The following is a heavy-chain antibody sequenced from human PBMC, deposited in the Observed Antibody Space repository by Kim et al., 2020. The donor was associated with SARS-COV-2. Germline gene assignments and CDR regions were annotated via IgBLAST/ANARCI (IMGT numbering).Heavy chain of an antibody. Sequence: SETLSLTCAVYGGSFSGYYWSWIRQPPGKGLEWIGEINNSGSTNYNPSLKSRVTISVDTSKNQFSLKLSSVTAADTAVYYCASRFYSSSSYWGQGTLVTVSS. CDR3: ASRFYSSSSY. V-gene: IGHV4-34*01. CDR2: INNSGST. CDR1: GGSFSGYY. J-gene: IGHJ4*02. D-gene: IGHD6-6*01.